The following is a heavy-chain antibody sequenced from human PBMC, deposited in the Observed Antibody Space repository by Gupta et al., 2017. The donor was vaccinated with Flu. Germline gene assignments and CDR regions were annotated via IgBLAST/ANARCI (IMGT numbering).Heavy chain of an antibody. Sequence: EWIGRIYTSGSTNYNPSLKSRVTISVDTSKNQFSLKLSSVTAADTAVYYCARDQTTVTTYGALERYYYYGMDVWGQGTTVTVSS. CDR3: ARDQTTVTTYGALERYYYYGMDV. V-gene: IGHV4-61*02. CDR2: IYTSGST. D-gene: IGHD4-17*01. J-gene: IGHJ6*02.